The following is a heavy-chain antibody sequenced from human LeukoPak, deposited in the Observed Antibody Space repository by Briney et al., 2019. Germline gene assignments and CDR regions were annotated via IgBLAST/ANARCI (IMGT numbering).Heavy chain of an antibody. Sequence: GESLKISCKGSGYNFGSHWIGWVRQMPGKGLEWMGIIYPGDSDTRYSPSFQGQVTISADKSISTAYLQWSSLRASDNAMYYCARHASSIGSTQVPFDYWGQGTLVTVSS. V-gene: IGHV5-51*01. CDR3: ARHASSIGSTQVPFDY. J-gene: IGHJ4*02. D-gene: IGHD1-26*01. CDR1: GYNFGSHW. CDR2: IYPGDSDT.